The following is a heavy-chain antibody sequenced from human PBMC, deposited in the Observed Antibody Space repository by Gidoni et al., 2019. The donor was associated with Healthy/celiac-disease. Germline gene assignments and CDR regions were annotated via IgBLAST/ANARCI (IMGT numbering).Heavy chain of an antibody. J-gene: IGHJ4*02. CDR2: IYYSGST. CDR1: GGSISSYY. CDR3: ARGPDFWSGYYELDY. V-gene: IGHV4-59*01. Sequence: QVQLQESGPGLVKPSETLSLTCTVSGGSISSYYWSWIRQPPGKGLEWIGYIYYSGSTNYNPSLKSRVTISVDTSKNQFSLKLSSVTAADTAVYYCARGPDFWSGYYELDYWGQGTLVTVSS. D-gene: IGHD3-3*01.